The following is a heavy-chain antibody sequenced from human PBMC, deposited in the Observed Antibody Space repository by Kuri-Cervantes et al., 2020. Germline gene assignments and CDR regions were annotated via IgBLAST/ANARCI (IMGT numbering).Heavy chain of an antibody. Sequence: GESLKISCAASGFTFSSYSMNWVRQAPGGGLEWVSSITESGRSTYSADSVKGRFIISRDNSNSTLFLQMSSLRVEDTALYYCAKAGSSSPGTKFDSWGREPWSPSPQ. CDR3: AKAGSSSPGTKFDS. J-gene: IGHJ4*02. V-gene: IGHV3-23*01. CDR1: GFTFSSYS. D-gene: IGHD6-6*01. CDR2: ITESGRST.